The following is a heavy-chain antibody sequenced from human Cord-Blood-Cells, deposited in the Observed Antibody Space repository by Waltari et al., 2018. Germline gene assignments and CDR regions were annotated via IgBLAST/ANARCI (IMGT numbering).Heavy chain of an antibody. CDR3: ASQMEVGYSGSYLGDWFDP. D-gene: IGHD1-26*01. V-gene: IGHV4-38-2*01. CDR1: GYSISSGYY. Sequence: QVQLQESGPGLVKPSETLSLTCAVSGYSISSGYYWGWIRQPPGKGLEWLGSIYHSGSTYYNPSLKSRVTISVDTSKNQFSLKLSSVTAADTAVYYCASQMEVGYSGSYLGDWFDPWGQGTLVTVSS. CDR2: IYHSGST. J-gene: IGHJ5*02.